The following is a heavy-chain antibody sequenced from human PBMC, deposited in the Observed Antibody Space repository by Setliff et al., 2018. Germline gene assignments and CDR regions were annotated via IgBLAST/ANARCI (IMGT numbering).Heavy chain of an antibody. J-gene: IGHJ6*03. D-gene: IGHD1-26*01. Sequence: LRLSCAASGFFTFSSYSMNWVRQAPGKGLEWVSYISSSSSTIYYADSVKGRFTISRDNAKNSLYLQMNSLRAGDTAVYYCARDPNSGSYWNYYYYMDVWGKGTTVTVSS. V-gene: IGHV3-48*01. CDR3: ARDPNSGSYWNYYYYMDV. CDR2: ISSSSSTI. CDR1: GFFTFSSYS.